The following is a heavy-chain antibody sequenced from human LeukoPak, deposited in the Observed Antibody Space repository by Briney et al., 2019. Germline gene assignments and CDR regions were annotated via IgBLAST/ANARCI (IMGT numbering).Heavy chain of an antibody. CDR1: GGSISSYY. V-gene: IGHV4-59*08. CDR3: ARCGDKPNPGIAAAGINYYYGMDV. Sequence: SETLSLTCTVSGGSISSYYWSWIRQPPGKGLEWIGYIYYSGSTNYNPSLKSRVTISVDTSKNQFSLKLSSVTAADTAVYYCARCGDKPNPGIAAAGINYYYGMDVWGQGTTVTVSS. J-gene: IGHJ6*02. D-gene: IGHD6-13*01. CDR2: IYYSGST.